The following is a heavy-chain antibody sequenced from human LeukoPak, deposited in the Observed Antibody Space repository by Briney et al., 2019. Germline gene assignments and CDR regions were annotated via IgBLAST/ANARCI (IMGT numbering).Heavy chain of an antibody. Sequence: GGSLRLSCATSGFTFRHYAMHWVRQAPGKGLEWVAVISYDGEKKYYIDSVKGRFPISRDNVQGTLHLQMNNLTSEDTAIYYCARVRGGYLGYWGQGALVTVSS. CDR1: GFTFRHYA. J-gene: IGHJ4*02. V-gene: IGHV3-30*04. D-gene: IGHD2-2*03. CDR3: ARVRGGYLGY. CDR2: ISYDGEKK.